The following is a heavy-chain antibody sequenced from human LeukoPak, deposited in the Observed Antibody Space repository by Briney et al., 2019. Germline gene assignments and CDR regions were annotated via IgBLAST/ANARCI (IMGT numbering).Heavy chain of an antibody. CDR3: AKTGDTRGYCYHYDF. V-gene: IGHV3-23*01. D-gene: IGHD3-22*01. Sequence: GGSLRLSCPASGFTFSSFAMSWVRQAPGKGLEWVAAISGSGGAPYHADSVRGRFTISRDNSKNTLYLQMNSLRVEDTAVYYCAKTGDTRGYCYHYDFWGQGTLVTVSS. J-gene: IGHJ4*02. CDR2: ISGSGGAP. CDR1: GFTFSSFA.